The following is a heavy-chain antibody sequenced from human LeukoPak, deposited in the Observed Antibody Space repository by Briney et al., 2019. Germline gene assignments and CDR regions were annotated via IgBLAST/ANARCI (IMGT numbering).Heavy chain of an antibody. CDR1: GFTFSAHA. J-gene: IGHJ4*02. CDR3: ARGTLGTCTGARCYPFDS. V-gene: IGHV3-23*01. CDR2: ITDTTGNA. D-gene: IGHD2-8*02. Sequence: GGSLRLSCGASGFTFSAHAMNWVRQAPGKEMEWVSSITDTTGNAYVADSVKGRFTISRDNSRSTLYLQMTSLRTEDTAIYYCARGTLGTCTGARCYPFDSWGQGALVIVSS.